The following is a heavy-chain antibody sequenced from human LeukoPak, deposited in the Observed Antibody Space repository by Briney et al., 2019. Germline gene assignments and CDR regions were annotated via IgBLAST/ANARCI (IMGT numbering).Heavy chain of an antibody. D-gene: IGHD3-10*01. J-gene: IGHJ5*02. V-gene: IGHV4-30-2*01. CDR3: ARELWFANAPGSWLDP. CDR1: GDSISSGAYS. CDR2: IFHTGST. Sequence: PSQTLSLTCAVSGDSISSGAYSWSWIRQPPGKGLEWIGYIFHTGSTFYNPSLKSRLTISVDNSKNQFSLRLSSVTAADTAVYYCARELWFANAPGSWLDPWGQGTLVTVSS.